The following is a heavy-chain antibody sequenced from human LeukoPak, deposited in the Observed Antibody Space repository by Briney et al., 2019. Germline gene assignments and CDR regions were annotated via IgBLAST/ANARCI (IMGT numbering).Heavy chain of an antibody. CDR1: GFTFSSYA. Sequence: PGGSLRLSCAASGFTFSSYAMHWVRQAPGKGLEWVAVISYDGSNKYYADSVKGRFTISRDNSKNTLYLQMNSLRAEDTAVYYCAKESDDYGDYVGTDWGQGTLVTVSS. D-gene: IGHD4-17*01. CDR2: ISYDGSNK. V-gene: IGHV3-30-3*01. CDR3: AKESDDYGDYVGTD. J-gene: IGHJ4*02.